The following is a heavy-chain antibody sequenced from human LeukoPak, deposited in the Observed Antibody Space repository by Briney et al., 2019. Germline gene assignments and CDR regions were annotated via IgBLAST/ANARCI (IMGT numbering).Heavy chain of an antibody. J-gene: IGHJ5*02. Sequence: SVTLSLTCTVSGDSISGSNYHWGWIRQPPGKGLEWLGTVHDTGSAFYNPSLRGRTTVSVDTSKNQFSLKLTSVTAADTAVYYCAREPDAWGQGTLVTVSS. CDR2: VHDTGSA. CDR1: GDSISGSNYH. CDR3: AREPDA. V-gene: IGHV4-39*07.